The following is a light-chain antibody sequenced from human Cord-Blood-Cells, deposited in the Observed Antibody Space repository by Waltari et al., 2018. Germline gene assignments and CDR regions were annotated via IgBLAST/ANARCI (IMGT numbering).Light chain of an antibody. CDR1: QSLSSY. V-gene: IGKV1-39*01. J-gene: IGKJ1*01. CDR3: QQSYSTPWT. CDR2: AAS. Sequence: DIQMTQSPSSLSAYVGDSVPITCRASQSLSSYLNWYQQKPAKAPKLLIYAASSLQSGVPSRFSGNGSWTDFTLTISSLQPEEFSTYYGQQSYSTPWTFGEGTKVEIK.